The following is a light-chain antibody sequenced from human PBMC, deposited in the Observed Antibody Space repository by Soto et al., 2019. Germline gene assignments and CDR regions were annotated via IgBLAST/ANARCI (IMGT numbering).Light chain of an antibody. V-gene: IGKV1-5*01. CDR3: XXXXSY. Sequence: DIQMTQSPSTLSASVGDRVPITCRASQSISSWLAWYQQKPGKAPKLLIYDASSLESGVPSRFSGSGSGTEFTLTISSLQPDDXAXXXXXXXXSYFGGGTKVDIK. CDR2: DAS. CDR1: QSISSW. J-gene: IGKJ4*01.